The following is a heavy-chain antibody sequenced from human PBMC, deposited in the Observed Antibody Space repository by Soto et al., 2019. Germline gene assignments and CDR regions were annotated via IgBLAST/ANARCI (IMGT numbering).Heavy chain of an antibody. CDR3: ARDRTAHYYGSGTENWFDP. V-gene: IGHV1-46*03. Sequence: GASVKVSCKTSGYTFTSYYIHWVRQAPGQGLEWMGIINPSGGSTSYAQKFQGRVTMTRDTSTSTVYMELSSLRSEDTAVYYCARDRTAHYYGSGTENWFDPWGQGTLVTVSS. J-gene: IGHJ5*02. D-gene: IGHD3-10*01. CDR1: GYTFTSYY. CDR2: INPSGGST.